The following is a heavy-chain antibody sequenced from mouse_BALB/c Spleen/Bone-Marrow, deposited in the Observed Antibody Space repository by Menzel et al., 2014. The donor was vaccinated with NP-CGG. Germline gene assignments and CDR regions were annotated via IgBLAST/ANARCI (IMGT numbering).Heavy chain of an antibody. CDR1: GYTFTDHI. J-gene: IGHJ2*01. CDR3: GRGEYFDY. CDR2: IYPVSGKT. V-gene: IGHV1-11*01. Sequence: VHLVESGAELASPGASVTLSCKASGYTFTDHIMNWVKKRPGQGLEWIGRIYPVSGKTNYNQKFMGKATFSVDRSSSTVYMVLNSLTSEHPAVYYCGRGEYFDYWGQGTTLTVSS.